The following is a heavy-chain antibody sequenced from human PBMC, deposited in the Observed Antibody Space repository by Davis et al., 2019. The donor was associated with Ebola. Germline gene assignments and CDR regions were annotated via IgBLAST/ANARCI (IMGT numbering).Heavy chain of an antibody. CDR2: ICQSGGPI. D-gene: IGHD2-21*02. J-gene: IGHJ2*01. CDR3: ARVGTTTFWYFDL. CDR1: DFSLSDYE. V-gene: IGHV3-48*03. Sequence: GGSLRLSCAASDFSLSDYEMNWVRQAPGKGLEWISYICQSGGPIYYSDSVKGRFLISRDNAENSLHLQITSLRGEDTATYYCARVGTTTFWYFDLWGRGTPVTVSS.